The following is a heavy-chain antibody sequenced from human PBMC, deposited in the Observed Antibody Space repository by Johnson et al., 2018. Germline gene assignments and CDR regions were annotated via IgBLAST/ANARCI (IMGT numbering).Heavy chain of an antibody. J-gene: IGHJ1*01. Sequence: VQLVESGGGLVKPGGSLRLSCAASGFTFSSYSMNWVRQAPGKGLEWVSSISSSSSYIYYADSVKGRFTISRDNAKNSLYLQMNSLRAEDTAVYYCARGSSSWYYYFQHWGQGTLVTVSS. CDR3: ARGSSSWYYYFQH. CDR2: ISSSSSYI. V-gene: IGHV3-21*01. CDR1: GFTFSSYS. D-gene: IGHD6-13*01.